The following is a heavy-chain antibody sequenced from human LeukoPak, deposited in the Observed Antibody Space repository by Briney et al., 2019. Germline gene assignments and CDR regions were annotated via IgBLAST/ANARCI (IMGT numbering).Heavy chain of an antibody. J-gene: IGHJ4*02. D-gene: IGHD3-10*01. CDR1: GYTFINYW. Sequence: GESLKISCKGSGYTFINYWIGWVRQMPGKGLEWMGIIYPGDSTTTYSPSFQGQITISADKSISTAYLQWSSLKASDTAIYYCVLHPAQGSGSLDFWGQGTLVTVSS. CDR2: IYPGDSTT. CDR3: VLHPAQGSGSLDF. V-gene: IGHV5-51*01.